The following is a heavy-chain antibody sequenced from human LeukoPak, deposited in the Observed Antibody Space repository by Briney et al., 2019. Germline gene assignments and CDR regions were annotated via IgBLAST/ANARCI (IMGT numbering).Heavy chain of an antibody. Sequence: HAGGSLRLSCAASGFTVSSNYMSWVRQAPGKGLEYVSVIYSGGSTYYADSVKGRYTISRDNCKNTLYLQMNSLRAEDTAVYYCAREPMATVATDYRGQGTLVTVSS. CDR3: AREPMATVATDY. V-gene: IGHV3-66*01. D-gene: IGHD4-11*01. J-gene: IGHJ4*02. CDR2: IYSGGST. CDR1: GFTVSSNY.